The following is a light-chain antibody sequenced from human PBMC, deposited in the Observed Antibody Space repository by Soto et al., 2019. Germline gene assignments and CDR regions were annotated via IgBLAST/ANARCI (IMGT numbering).Light chain of an antibody. J-gene: IGLJ2*01. V-gene: IGLV2-14*01. CDR2: EVS. CDR3: CSYTSSSTLVL. CDR1: SSDIGAYKY. Sequence: QSVLTQPASVSGSPGQSITISCTGASSDIGAYKYVSWYQQHPGKAPKLMIYEVSNRPSGVSNRFSGSKSGNTASLTISGLQAEDEADYYCCSYTSSSTLVLFGGGTKLTVL.